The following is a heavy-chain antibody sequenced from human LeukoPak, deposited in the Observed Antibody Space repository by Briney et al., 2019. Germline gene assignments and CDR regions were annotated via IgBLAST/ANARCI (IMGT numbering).Heavy chain of an antibody. D-gene: IGHD3-22*01. CDR1: GFTFDDYG. CDR2: ISSDGTNK. V-gene: IGHV3-30*03. CDR3: RAATRYLDYYYDY. Sequence: GGSLRLSCAASGFTFDDYGMSWVRQAPGKGLEWIAVISSDGTNKYYADSVRGRFTISRDNSKDTLYLQMGSLRIEDTAIYYCRAATRYLDYYYDYWGQGTLVTVSS. J-gene: IGHJ4*02.